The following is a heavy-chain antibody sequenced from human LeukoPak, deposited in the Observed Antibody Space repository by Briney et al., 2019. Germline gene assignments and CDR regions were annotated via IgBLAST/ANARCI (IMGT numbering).Heavy chain of an antibody. CDR2: IYSSGST. J-gene: IGHJ4*02. CDR3: ARQGYSAYEILDY. CDR1: GGSISYYY. Sequence: SETLSLTCTVSGGSISYYYWTWIRQPAGKGLEWIGHIYSSGSTNYNPSLKSRVTMSVDTSKNQFSLKLSSVTAADTAVYYCARQGYSAYEILDYWGQGTLVTLSS. V-gene: IGHV4-4*07. D-gene: IGHD5-12*01.